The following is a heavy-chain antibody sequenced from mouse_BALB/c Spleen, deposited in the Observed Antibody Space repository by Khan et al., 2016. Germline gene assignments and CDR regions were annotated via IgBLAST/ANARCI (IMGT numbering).Heavy chain of an antibody. V-gene: IGHV14-3*02. CDR2: IDPANGNT. J-gene: IGHJ4*01. CDR1: GFNIKDTY. Sequence: VQLKQSGAESVKPGASVKLSCTATGFNIKDTYMYWVKQRPEQGLEWIGRIDPANGNTKYVPKFQGKATITADTSSNTAYLQLSSLTSDDTAVYYCARGLYYYGSSYYAMDYWGQGTSVTVSS. CDR3: ARGLYYYGSSYYAMDY. D-gene: IGHD1-1*01.